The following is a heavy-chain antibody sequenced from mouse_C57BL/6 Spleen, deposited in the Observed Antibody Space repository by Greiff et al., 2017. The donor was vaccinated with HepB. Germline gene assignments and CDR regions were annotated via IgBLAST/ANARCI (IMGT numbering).Heavy chain of an antibody. D-gene: IGHD1-1*01. CDR1: GYTFTSYW. CDR2: IYPGSGST. V-gene: IGHV1-55*01. Sequence: LQPGAELVKPGASVKMSCKASGYTFTSYWITWVKQRPGQGLEWIGDIYPGSGSTNYNEKFKSKATLTVDTSSSTAYMQLSSLTSEDSAVYYCAREITTVVYYFDYWGQGTTLTVSS. CDR3: AREITTVVYYFDY. J-gene: IGHJ2*01.